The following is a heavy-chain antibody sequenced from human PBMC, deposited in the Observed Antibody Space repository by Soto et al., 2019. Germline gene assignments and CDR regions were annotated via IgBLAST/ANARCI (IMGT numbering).Heavy chain of an antibody. Sequence: QVQLVQSGAEVKKPGSSVKVSCKASGGTFSSYAISWVRQAPGQGLEWMGGIIPIFGTANYAQKFQGRVTXNXDXXTSTAYKELSSLRSEDTAVYYCARYNIVVVSEPDYWGQGTLVTVSS. CDR1: GGTFSSYA. J-gene: IGHJ4*02. CDR2: IIPIFGTA. D-gene: IGHD3-22*01. V-gene: IGHV1-69*05. CDR3: ARYNIVVVSEPDY.